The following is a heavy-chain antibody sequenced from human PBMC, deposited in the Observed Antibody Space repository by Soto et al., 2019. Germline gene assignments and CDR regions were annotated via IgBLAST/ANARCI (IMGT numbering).Heavy chain of an antibody. CDR2: ISWNSGSI. V-gene: IGHV3-9*01. CDR3: AKDDPNYDIG. J-gene: IGHJ3*01. CDR1: GFTFDDYA. D-gene: IGHD3-9*01. Sequence: GGSLRLSCAASGFTFDDYAMHWVRQAPGKGLEWVSGISWNSGSIGYADSVKGRFTISRDNAKNSLYLQMNSLRAEDTALYYCAKDDPNYDIGWGQGTMVTVSS.